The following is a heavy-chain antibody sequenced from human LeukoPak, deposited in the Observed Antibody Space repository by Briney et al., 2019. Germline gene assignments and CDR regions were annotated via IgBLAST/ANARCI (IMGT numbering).Heavy chain of an antibody. Sequence: SETLSLTCTVSGGSISSYYWSWIRQPPGKGLEWIGYIYTSGSTNYNPSLKSRVTISVDTSKNQFSLKLSSVTAADTAVYYCARGRWLQSPFDYWGQGTLVTVSS. CDR2: IYTSGST. D-gene: IGHD5-24*01. V-gene: IGHV4-4*09. CDR1: GGSISSYY. J-gene: IGHJ4*02. CDR3: ARGRWLQSPFDY.